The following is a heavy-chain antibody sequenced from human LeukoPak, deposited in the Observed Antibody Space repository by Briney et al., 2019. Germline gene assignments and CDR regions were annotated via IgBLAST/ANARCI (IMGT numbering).Heavy chain of an antibody. CDR3: AREDDILTGFFIY. V-gene: IGHV1-2*02. CDR1: GYTFTGYY. J-gene: IGHJ4*02. D-gene: IGHD3-9*01. CDR2: INPNSGGT. Sequence: VASVKVSCKASGYTFTGYYMHWVRQAPGQGLEWMGWINPNSGGTNYAQKFQGRVTMTRDTSISTAYMELSRLRSDDTAVYYCAREDDILTGFFIYWGQGTLVTVSS.